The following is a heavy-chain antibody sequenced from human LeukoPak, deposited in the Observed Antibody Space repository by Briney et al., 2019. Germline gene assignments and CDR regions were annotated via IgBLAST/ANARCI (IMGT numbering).Heavy chain of an antibody. V-gene: IGHV1-2*02. CDR1: GYRFTDYY. D-gene: IGHD4-11*01. J-gene: IGHJ4*02. CDR3: ARTSDYYNYYFDY. CDR2: INPNDGTT. Sequence: ASVKVSCKASGYRFTDYYVHWVRQASGQGLEWMAWINPNDGTTNYLQRFQGRVTMTTDTSISTAYMELSNLRSDGTAVYYCARTSDYYNYYFDYWGQGTPVTVSS.